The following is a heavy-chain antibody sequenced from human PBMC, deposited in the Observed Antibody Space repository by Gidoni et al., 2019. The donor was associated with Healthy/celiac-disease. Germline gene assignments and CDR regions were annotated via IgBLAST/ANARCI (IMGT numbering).Heavy chain of an antibody. CDR1: GFTFSSYA. Sequence: EVQLLESGGGLVQPGVSLRLSCAASGFTFSSYAMSWVRQAPGKGLEWVSAISGSGGSTYYADSVKGRFTISRDNSKNTLYLQMNSLRAEDTAVYYCAKDLYGSGSPDYWGQGTLVTVSS. CDR2: ISGSGGST. J-gene: IGHJ4*02. D-gene: IGHD3-10*01. V-gene: IGHV3-23*01. CDR3: AKDLYGSGSPDY.